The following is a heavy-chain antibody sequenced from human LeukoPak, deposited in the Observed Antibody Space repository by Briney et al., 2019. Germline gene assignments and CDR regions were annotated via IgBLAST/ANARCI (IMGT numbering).Heavy chain of an antibody. V-gene: IGHV3-15*01. CDR3: TTSGQCGGDCYSDY. J-gene: IGHJ4*02. CDR2: IKSKTDGGTT. Sequence: GGSLRLPCAASGFTFSNAWMSWVRQAPGKGLEWVGRIKSKTDGGTTDYAAPVKGRFTISRDDSKNTLYLQMNSLKTEDTAVYYCTTSGQCGGDCYSDYWGQGTLVTVSS. CDR1: GFTFSNAW. D-gene: IGHD2-21*02.